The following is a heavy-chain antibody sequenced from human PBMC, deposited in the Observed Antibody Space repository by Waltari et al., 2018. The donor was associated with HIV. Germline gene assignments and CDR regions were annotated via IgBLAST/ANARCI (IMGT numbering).Heavy chain of an antibody. Sequence: QVQLVQSGAEVKKPGASVKVSCKASGYTFTSYYMHWVRQAPGQGLEWMGIINPSGGSTSYAQKFQGRVTMTRDTSTSTVYMELSSLRSEDTAVYYCARDVGSWGYVFLTYYFDYWGQGTLVTVSS. V-gene: IGHV1-46*01. CDR3: ARDVGSWGYVFLTYYFDY. D-gene: IGHD5-12*01. CDR2: INPSGGST. CDR1: GYTFTSYY. J-gene: IGHJ4*02.